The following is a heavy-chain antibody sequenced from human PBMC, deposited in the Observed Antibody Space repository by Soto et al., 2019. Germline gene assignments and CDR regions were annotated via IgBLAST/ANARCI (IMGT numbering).Heavy chain of an antibody. D-gene: IGHD3-22*01. CDR2: IYYSGST. CDR3: ARDASSGYYSGYFQH. V-gene: IGHV4-31*03. CDR1: GGSISSGGYY. Sequence: SETLSLTCTVSGGSISSGGYYWSWLRQHPGKGLEWIGYIYYSGSTYYNPSLKSRVTISVDTSKNQFSLKLSSVTAADTAVYYCARDASSGYYSGYFQHWGQGTLVTVSS. J-gene: IGHJ1*01.